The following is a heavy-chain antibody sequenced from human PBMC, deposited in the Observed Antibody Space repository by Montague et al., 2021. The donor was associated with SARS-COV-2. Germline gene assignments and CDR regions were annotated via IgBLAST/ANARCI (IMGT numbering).Heavy chain of an antibody. V-gene: IGHV6-1*01. CDR3: ARSVGASSSSWPLPPHFDY. D-gene: IGHD6-13*01. CDR2: TYYRSKWYN. J-gene: IGHJ4*02. CDR1: GDSVSSNSAA. Sequence: CAISGDSVSSNSAAWNWIRQSSSRGLEWLGRTYYRSKWYNDYALSVKSRITINPDTSKNQFFLQLNSVTPEDTAVYYCARSVGASSSSWPLPPHFDYWGQGTLVTVSS.